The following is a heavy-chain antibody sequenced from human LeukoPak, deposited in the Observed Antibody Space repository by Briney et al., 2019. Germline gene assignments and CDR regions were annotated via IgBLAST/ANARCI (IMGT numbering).Heavy chain of an antibody. V-gene: IGHV3-NL1*01. CDR2: IYSDGGRT. CDR3: AKGSSTYYYDSSGLLDY. Sequence: GGSLRLSCAASGFVFSTYEMDWVRQAPGKGLEWVSRIYSDGGRTNYADSVKGRFTISRDNSKDTLYLQMNSLRAEDTAVYYCAKGSSTYYYDSSGLLDYWGQGTLVTVSS. CDR1: GFVFSTYE. J-gene: IGHJ4*02. D-gene: IGHD3-22*01.